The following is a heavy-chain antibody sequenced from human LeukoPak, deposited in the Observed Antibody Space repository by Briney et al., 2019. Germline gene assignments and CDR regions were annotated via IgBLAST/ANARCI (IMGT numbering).Heavy chain of an antibody. CDR2: ISSSSDSS. V-gene: IGHV3-23*01. CDR3: ARGRYCSSSTCYIDQ. CDR1: GFTFSSYA. J-gene: IGHJ5*02. Sequence: GGSLRLSCAASGFTFSSYAMSWVRQTPGKGLEWVSSISSSSDSSYYADSVKGRFTISRDNSKNTMYLQMNSLRAEDTAVYYCARGRYCSSSTCYIDQWGQGTLVTVSS. D-gene: IGHD2-2*02.